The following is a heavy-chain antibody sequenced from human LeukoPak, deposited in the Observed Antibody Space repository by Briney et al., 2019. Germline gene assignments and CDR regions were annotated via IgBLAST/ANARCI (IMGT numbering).Heavy chain of an antibody. D-gene: IGHD3-16*01. J-gene: IGHJ5*02. CDR2: ISAYNGNT. Sequence: ASVKVSCKASGGTFSSYAISWVRQAPGQGLEWMGWISAYNGNTNYAQKLQGRVTVTTDTSTSTAYMELRSLRSDDTAVYYCARIPSKSWFGKGNYWFDPWGQGTLVTVSS. CDR1: GGTFSSYA. V-gene: IGHV1-18*01. CDR3: ARIPSKSWFGKGNYWFDP.